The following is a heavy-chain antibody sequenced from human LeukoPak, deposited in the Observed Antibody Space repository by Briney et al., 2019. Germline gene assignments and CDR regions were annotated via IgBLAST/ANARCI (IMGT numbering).Heavy chain of an antibody. V-gene: IGHV4-59*01. D-gene: IGHD3-10*01. CDR2: IYYTGST. CDR3: TRVHYSGSGLSSYFDY. CDR1: GGSISGYY. J-gene: IGHJ4*02. Sequence: SETLSLTCTVSGGSISGYYWSWIRQSPGKGLEWIGYIYYTGSTNYNPSLKSRVTISVDTSKNQFSLNLRTVTSADTAVYYCTRVHYSGSGLSSYFDYWGQGTLVTVSS.